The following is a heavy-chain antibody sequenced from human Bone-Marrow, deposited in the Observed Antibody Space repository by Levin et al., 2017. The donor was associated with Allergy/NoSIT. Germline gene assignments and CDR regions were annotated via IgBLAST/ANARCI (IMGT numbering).Heavy chain of an antibody. J-gene: IGHJ5*02. CDR2: INPNSGGT. CDR1: GYTFTGYY. V-gene: IGHV1-2*02. Sequence: ASVKVSCKASGYTFTGYYMHWVRQAPGQGLEWMGWINPNSGGTNYAQKFQGRVTMTRDTSISTAYMELSRLRSDDTAVYYCARDPGIAAEGGWFDPWGQGTLVTVSS. D-gene: IGHD6-13*01. CDR3: ARDPGIAAEGGWFDP.